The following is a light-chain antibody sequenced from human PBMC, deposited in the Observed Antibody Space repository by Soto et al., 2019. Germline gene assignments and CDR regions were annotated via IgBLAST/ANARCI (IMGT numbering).Light chain of an antibody. Sequence: QSVLTQPPSVSAAPGQKVTISCSGYSSNIGGTYVSWYQQFTGAAPKLLIYDNDKRPSGIPDRFSGSKSGTSATLGITGLQTGDEADYYCGTWNNSLSLFVFGTGTKVTVL. CDR3: GTWNNSLSLFV. J-gene: IGLJ1*01. V-gene: IGLV1-51*01. CDR1: SSNIGGTY. CDR2: DND.